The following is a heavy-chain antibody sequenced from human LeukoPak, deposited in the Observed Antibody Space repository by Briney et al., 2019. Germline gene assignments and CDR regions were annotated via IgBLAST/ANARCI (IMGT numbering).Heavy chain of an antibody. CDR1: GGSISSHY. V-gene: IGHV4-4*09. Sequence: PSETLSLTCTVSGGSISSHYWSWIRQPPGKGLEWIGYIYTSGSTNYNPSLKSRVTISVDTSKNQFSLKLSSVTAADTAVYYCARRAYSSSSFWFDPWGQGTLVTVSS. J-gene: IGHJ5*02. CDR3: ARRAYSSSSFWFDP. CDR2: IYTSGST. D-gene: IGHD6-6*01.